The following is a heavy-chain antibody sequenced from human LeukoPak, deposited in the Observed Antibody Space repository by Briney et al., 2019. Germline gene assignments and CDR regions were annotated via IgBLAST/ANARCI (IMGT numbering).Heavy chain of an antibody. CDR2: IISNSGDT. Sequence: ASVKVSCKSSGYSFSDYAMHWVRQAPGQGLEWMGRIISNSGDTSYAQKFQGRVTMTRDTSISTAYMDLSGLTFDDTAVYYCARDRPYSGSYSLHYYYYMDVWGKRTTVTVSS. D-gene: IGHD1-26*01. CDR1: GYSFSDYA. CDR3: ARDRPYSGSYSLHYYYYMDV. J-gene: IGHJ6*03. V-gene: IGHV1-2*06.